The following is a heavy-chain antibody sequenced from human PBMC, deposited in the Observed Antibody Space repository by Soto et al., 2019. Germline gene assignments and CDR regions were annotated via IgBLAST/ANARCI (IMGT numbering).Heavy chain of an antibody. D-gene: IGHD3-10*01. J-gene: IGHJ4*02. Sequence: GXSVKVSYKASGFSFITYDSSWVRQAAGQGLEWMGCMNPNKGNAGFAQKFRGRINMTRNTSISTAYLELSSLRSDDSAVYFCARRKGRSGPYYLDLWGQGSQVTVS. V-gene: IGHV1-8*01. CDR3: ARRKGRSGPYYLDL. CDR2: MNPNKGNA. CDR1: GFSFITYD.